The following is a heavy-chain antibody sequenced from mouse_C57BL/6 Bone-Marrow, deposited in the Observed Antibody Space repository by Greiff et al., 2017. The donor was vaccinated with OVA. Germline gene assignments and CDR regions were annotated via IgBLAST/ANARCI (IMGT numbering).Heavy chain of an antibody. D-gene: IGHD1-1*01. CDR1: GYAFSSSW. Sequence: QVQLQQSGPELVKPGASVKISCKASGYAFSSSWMNWVKQRPGKGLEWIGRIYPGDGDTNYNGKFKGKATLTADKSSSTAYMQLSSLTSEDSAVYFCARGVYYYGSSPLDYWGQGTTLTVSS. CDR2: IYPGDGDT. V-gene: IGHV1-82*01. J-gene: IGHJ2*01. CDR3: ARGVYYYGSSPLDY.